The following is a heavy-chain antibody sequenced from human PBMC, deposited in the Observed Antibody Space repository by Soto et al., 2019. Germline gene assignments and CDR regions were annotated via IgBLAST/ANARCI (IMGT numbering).Heavy chain of an antibody. D-gene: IGHD6-19*01. CDR1: GYTFTSYY. V-gene: IGHV1-46*03. CDR2: INPSGGST. J-gene: IGHJ4*02. Sequence: ASVKVSCKASGYTFTSYYIHWVRQAPGQGLEWMGIINPSGGSTSYAQKFQGRVTMTRDTSTTTVYMELSSLRSEDTAVYYCVRWPAVAAGDYWGQGTLVTVSS. CDR3: VRWPAVAAGDY.